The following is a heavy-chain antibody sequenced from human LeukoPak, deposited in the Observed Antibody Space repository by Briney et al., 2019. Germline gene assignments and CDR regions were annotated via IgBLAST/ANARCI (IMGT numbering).Heavy chain of an antibody. V-gene: IGHV3-53*01. J-gene: IGHJ4*02. CDR1: GFTVSSTY. Sequence: GGSLRLSCAVSGFTVSSTYMTWVCQAPGKGLELVSVIFIGGTKYYADYVKGRFNISRDNSKNPLYLQMNSLRAEDTAMYYCASRRDYGINYWGQGTLVTVSS. CDR3: ASRRDYGINY. D-gene: IGHD4-17*01. CDR2: IFIGGTK.